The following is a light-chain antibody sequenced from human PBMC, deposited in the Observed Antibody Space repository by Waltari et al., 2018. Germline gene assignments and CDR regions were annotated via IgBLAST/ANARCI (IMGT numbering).Light chain of an antibody. CDR1: QGISTY. CDR3: QQSFGTLYT. J-gene: IGKJ2*01. CDR2: AAS. Sequence: DIRMTQSPSSLSASVGDRVTITCRASQGISTYLNWYQQKPGKAPMLLIHAASSLESGVPSRFSGSGSGTDFTLTISSLQPEDFATYYCQQSFGTLYTFGQGTKLEIK. V-gene: IGKV1-39*01.